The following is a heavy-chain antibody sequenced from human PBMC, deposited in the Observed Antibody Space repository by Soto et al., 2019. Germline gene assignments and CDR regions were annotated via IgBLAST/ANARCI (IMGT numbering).Heavy chain of an antibody. D-gene: IGHD1-1*01. V-gene: IGHV5-51*01. CDR2: IYPGDSDT. Sequence: GESLKISCKGSGYSFTSYWIGWVRQMPGKGLEWMGIIYPGDSDTRYSPSFQGQVTISADKSISTAYLQWSSLKASDNAMFYCGGGARTGKASYWFDPWGQGTLVTVSS. J-gene: IGHJ5*02. CDR3: GGGARTGKASYWFDP. CDR1: GYSFTSYW.